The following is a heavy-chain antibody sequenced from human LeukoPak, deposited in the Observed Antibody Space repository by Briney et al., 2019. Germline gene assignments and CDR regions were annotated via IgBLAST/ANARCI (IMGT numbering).Heavy chain of an antibody. D-gene: IGHD6-13*01. V-gene: IGHV4-34*01. CDR3: ARRYSSSQGRYFQH. CDR1: GGSFSGYY. J-gene: IGHJ1*01. CDR2: INHSGST. Sequence: SETLSLTCAVYGGSFSGYYWSWIRQPPGKGLEWIGEINHSGSTNYNPSLKSRVTISVDTSKNQFSLKLSSVTAADTAVYYCARRYSSSQGRYFQHWGQGTLATVSS.